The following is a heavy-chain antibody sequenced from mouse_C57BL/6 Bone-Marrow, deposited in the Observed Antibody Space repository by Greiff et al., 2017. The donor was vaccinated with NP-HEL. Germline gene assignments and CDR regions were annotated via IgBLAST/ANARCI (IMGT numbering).Heavy chain of an antibody. V-gene: IGHV5-17*01. CDR1: GFTFSDYG. CDR2: ISSGSSTI. J-gene: IGHJ2*01. Sequence: EVKVVESGGGLVKPGGSLKLSCAASGFTFSDYGMHWVRQAPEKGLEWVAYISSGSSTIYYADTEKGRFTISRDNAKNTLFLQMTSLRSEDTAMYYCARGAVYYFDYWGQGTTLTVSS. CDR3: ARGAVYYFDY.